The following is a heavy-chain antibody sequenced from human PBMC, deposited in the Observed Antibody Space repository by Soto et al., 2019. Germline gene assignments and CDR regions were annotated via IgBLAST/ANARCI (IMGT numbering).Heavy chain of an antibody. D-gene: IGHD2-15*01. CDR2: ISSSSSYI. CDR3: ARAPLRYCSGGSCYSDPYYYYMDV. Sequence: PGGSLRLSCAASGFTFSSYSMNWVRQAPGKGLGWVSSISSSSSYIYYADSVKGRFTISRDNAKNSLYLQMNSLRAEDTAVYYCARAPLRYCSGGSCYSDPYYYYMDVWGKGTTVTVSS. J-gene: IGHJ6*03. CDR1: GFTFSSYS. V-gene: IGHV3-21*01.